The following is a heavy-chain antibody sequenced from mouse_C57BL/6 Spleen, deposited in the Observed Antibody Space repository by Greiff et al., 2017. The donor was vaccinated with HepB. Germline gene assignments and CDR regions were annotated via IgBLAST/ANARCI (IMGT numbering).Heavy chain of an antibody. CDR2: INYDGSST. Sequence: DVKLVESEGGLVQPGSSMKLSCTASGFTFSDYYMAWVRQVPEKGLEWVANINYDGSSTYYLDSLKSRFIISRDNAKNILYLQMSSLKSEDTATYYCARERGYGNYEGYAMDYWGQGTSVTVSS. J-gene: IGHJ4*01. D-gene: IGHD2-1*01. CDR3: ARERGYGNYEGYAMDY. V-gene: IGHV5-16*01. CDR1: GFTFSDYY.